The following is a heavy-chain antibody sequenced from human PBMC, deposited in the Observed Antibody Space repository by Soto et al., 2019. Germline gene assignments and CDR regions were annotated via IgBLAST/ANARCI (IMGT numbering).Heavy chain of an antibody. V-gene: IGHV3-30*03. CDR3: AREVTIFGVVISPFSH. CDR2: ISNDGRSK. J-gene: IGHJ4*02. CDR1: GFTFSSYG. D-gene: IGHD3-3*01. Sequence: PGGPLRLSCAASGFTFSSYGMHWVRQAPGKGLEWVAVISNDGRSKNYADSVKGRFTISRDNAKNSLYLQMNSVRAEDTAVYFCAREVTIFGVVISPFSHWGQGSLVTVSS.